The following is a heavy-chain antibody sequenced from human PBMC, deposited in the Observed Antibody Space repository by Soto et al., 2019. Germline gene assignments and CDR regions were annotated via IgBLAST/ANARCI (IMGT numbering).Heavy chain of an antibody. D-gene: IGHD1-1*01. CDR2: MSHSGGT. Sequence: QVQLQQWGAGLLKPSETLSLTCAVYGGFVTSGSYYWSWIRQPPGKGLELIGEMSHSGGTHFNPSPKSRVTISVDTSKNQFTPKMSSVTAADTALYYCARVERGTATTVVDAFDIWGPGTMVTVSS. CDR3: ARVERGTATTVVDAFDI. CDR1: GGFVTSGSYY. V-gene: IGHV4-34*01. J-gene: IGHJ3*02.